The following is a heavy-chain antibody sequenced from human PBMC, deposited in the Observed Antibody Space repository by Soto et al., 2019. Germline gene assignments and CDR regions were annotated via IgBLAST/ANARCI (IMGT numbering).Heavy chain of an antibody. CDR1: GFTFSSYA. J-gene: IGHJ6*02. D-gene: IGHD6-13*01. Sequence: GGSLRLSCAASGFTFSSYAMSWVRQAPGKGLEWVSAISGSGGSTYYADSVKGRFTISRDNSKNTLYLQMNSLRAEDTAVYYCAKDQSGYSSSWYYYYGMDVWGQGTTVTASS. CDR2: ISGSGGST. V-gene: IGHV3-23*01. CDR3: AKDQSGYSSSWYYYYGMDV.